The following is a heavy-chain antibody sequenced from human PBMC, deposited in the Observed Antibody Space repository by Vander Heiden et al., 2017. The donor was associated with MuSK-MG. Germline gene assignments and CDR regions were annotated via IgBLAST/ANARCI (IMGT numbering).Heavy chain of an antibody. J-gene: IGHJ6*03. CDR1: GGTFSSYA. V-gene: IGHV1-69*04. D-gene: IGHD3-22*01. CDR3: ARDMPYYYDSSGFFYYYYIDV. Sequence: QVQLVQSGAEVKKPGSSVKVSCKASGGTFSSYAISWVRQAPGQGLEWMGGIIPILGIANYAQKFQGRVTITADESTSTAYMELSSLRSEDTAVYYCARDMPYYYDSSGFFYYYYIDVWGKGTTVTVSS. CDR2: IIPILGIA.